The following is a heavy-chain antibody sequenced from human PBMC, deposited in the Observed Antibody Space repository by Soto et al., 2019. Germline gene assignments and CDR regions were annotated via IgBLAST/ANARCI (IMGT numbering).Heavy chain of an antibody. CDR3: AHRILRTVFGLVTTTAIYFDF. J-gene: IGHJ4*02. Sequence: QITLNESGPTVVKPAESLTLTCTFSGLSLTTSGVGVGWIRQSPGKAPEWLALIYWDDDKRYSASLKSRLTITKDTSKNQVVLTMASVDPADTATYYCAHRILRTVFGLVTTTAIYFDFWGQGTPVVVSS. D-gene: IGHD3-3*01. CDR1: GLSLTTSGVG. CDR2: IYWDDDK. V-gene: IGHV2-5*02.